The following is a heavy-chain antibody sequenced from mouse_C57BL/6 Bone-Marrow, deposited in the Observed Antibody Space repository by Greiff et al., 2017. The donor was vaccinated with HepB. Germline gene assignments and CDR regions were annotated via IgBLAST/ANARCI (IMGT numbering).Heavy chain of an antibody. CDR3: TTTHYYGSSYYFDY. Sequence: EVQLQQSGAELVRPGASVKLSCTASGFNIKDDYMHWVKQRPEQGLEWIGWIDPENGDTEYASKFQGKATITADTSSNTAYLQLSSLTSEDTAVYYCTTTHYYGSSYYFDYWGQGTTLTVSS. CDR2: IDPENGDT. J-gene: IGHJ2*01. D-gene: IGHD1-1*01. CDR1: GFNIKDDY. V-gene: IGHV14-4*01.